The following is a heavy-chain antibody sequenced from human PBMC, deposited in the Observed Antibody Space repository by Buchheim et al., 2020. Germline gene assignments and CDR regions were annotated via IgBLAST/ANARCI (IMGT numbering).Heavy chain of an antibody. Sequence: EVQLLESGGGLLQPGGSLRLSCAASGFTFGSSGMSWVRQAPGKGLEWVSDISGSGISTNYADSVTGRFTISRDNSKNTLYLQMNSLRVEDTAVYYCAKDPTSGYNYFDNWGQGTL. CDR2: ISGSGIST. CDR3: AKDPTSGYNYFDN. D-gene: IGHD3-22*01. CDR1: GFTFGSSG. J-gene: IGHJ4*02. V-gene: IGHV3-23*01.